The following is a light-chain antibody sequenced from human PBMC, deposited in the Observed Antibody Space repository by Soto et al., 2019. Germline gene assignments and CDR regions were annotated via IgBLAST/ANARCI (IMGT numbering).Light chain of an antibody. V-gene: IGLV2-14*01. CDR3: SSYTSSSTLV. Sequence: QSVLTQPASVSGAPGKSITISCTGTSSDVGGYNYVSWYQQHPGKAPKLMIYDVSNRPSGVSNRFSGSKSGNTASLTISGLQAEDEADYYCSSYTSSSTLVFGTGTKVTVL. CDR2: DVS. J-gene: IGLJ1*01. CDR1: SSDVGGYNY.